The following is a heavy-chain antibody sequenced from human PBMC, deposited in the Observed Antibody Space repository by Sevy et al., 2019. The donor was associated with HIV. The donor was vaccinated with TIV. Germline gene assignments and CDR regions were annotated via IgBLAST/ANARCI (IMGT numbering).Heavy chain of an antibody. Sequence: GGSLRLSCAASGFTFSSYSMNWDRQAPGKGLEWVSSISSSSSYIYYADSVKGRFTISRDNAKNSLYLQMNSLRAEDTAVYYCARDNLADYGGNSAYYYGMDVWGQGTTVTVSS. D-gene: IGHD4-17*01. J-gene: IGHJ6*02. CDR2: ISSSSSYI. CDR1: GFTFSSYS. V-gene: IGHV3-21*01. CDR3: ARDNLADYGGNSAYYYGMDV.